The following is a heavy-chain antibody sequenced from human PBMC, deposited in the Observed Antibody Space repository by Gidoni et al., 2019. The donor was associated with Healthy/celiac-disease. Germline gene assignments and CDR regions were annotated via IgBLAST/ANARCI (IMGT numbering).Heavy chain of an antibody. D-gene: IGHD1-7*01. J-gene: IGHJ4*02. CDR2: IKHSGST. V-gene: IGHV4-34*01. Sequence: QVQLQQWGAGLLKPSETLSLTCAVYGGSFSGYYWSWIRQPPGKGLEWIGGIKHSGSTNYNPSLKRRVTISVDTSKNQFSLKLSSVTAADTAVYYCARGQVTGTIDYWGQGTLVTVSS. CDR3: ARGQVTGTIDY. CDR1: GGSFSGYY.